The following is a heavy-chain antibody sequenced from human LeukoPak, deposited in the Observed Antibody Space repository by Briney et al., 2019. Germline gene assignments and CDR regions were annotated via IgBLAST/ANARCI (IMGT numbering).Heavy chain of an antibody. V-gene: IGHV1-69*05. CDR3: ARARRVYAISSFDY. Sequence: GASVKVSCKASGGTFSSYAISWVRQAPGQGLEWMGGIIPIFGTANYAQKFQGRVTITTDESTSTAYMELSSLRSEDTAVYYCARARRVYAISSFDYWGKGTLVTVSS. CDR1: GGTFSSYA. J-gene: IGHJ4*02. D-gene: IGHD2-8*01. CDR2: IIPIFGTA.